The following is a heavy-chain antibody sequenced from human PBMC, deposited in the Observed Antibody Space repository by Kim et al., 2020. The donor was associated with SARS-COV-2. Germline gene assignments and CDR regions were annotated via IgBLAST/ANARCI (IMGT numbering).Heavy chain of an antibody. V-gene: IGHV4-39*01. CDR2: IYYSGST. D-gene: IGHD6-13*01. Sequence: SETLSLTCTVSGGSISSSSYYWGWIRQPPGKGLEWIGSIYYSGSTYYNPSLKSRVTISVDTSKNQFSLKLSSVTAADTAVYYCARHDGPVLYSSSWYSTYFDYWGQGTLVTVSS. CDR1: GGSISSSSYY. CDR3: ARHDGPVLYSSSWYSTYFDY. J-gene: IGHJ4*02.